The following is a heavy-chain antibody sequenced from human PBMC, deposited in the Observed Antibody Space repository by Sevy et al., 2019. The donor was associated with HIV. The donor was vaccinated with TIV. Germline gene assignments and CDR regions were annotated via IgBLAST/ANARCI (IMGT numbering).Heavy chain of an antibody. V-gene: IGHV4-34*01. CDR1: GGSFSGFS. J-gene: IGHJ2*01. CDR3: VRGGEGVVPAPILGLGPWAKYWSFDL. D-gene: IGHD2-2*02. CDR2: INH. Sequence: SETLSLTCAVSGGSFSGFSWNWIRQPPGKGLEWIGEINHYSPSLKSRVTISLDTSKNQFSLKLNSVTAADTAVYYCVRGGEGVVPAPILGLGPWAKYWSFDLWGRSTLVTVSS.